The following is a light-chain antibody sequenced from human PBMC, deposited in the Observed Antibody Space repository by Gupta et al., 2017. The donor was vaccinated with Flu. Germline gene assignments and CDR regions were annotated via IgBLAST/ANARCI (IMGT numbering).Light chain of an antibody. V-gene: IGLV3-25*02. CDR1: TLSKQY. CDR2: KDY. CDR3: QSADDSGSYV. Sequence: SDDLTQPPSVSVSPGQSAKITRSGDTLSKQYTNWYQQKAGQAPEMVIFKDYERPSGVSGRFSGSTLGTIVTLTITDVQAEDEADYYCQSADDSGSYVFGPGT. J-gene: IGLJ1*01.